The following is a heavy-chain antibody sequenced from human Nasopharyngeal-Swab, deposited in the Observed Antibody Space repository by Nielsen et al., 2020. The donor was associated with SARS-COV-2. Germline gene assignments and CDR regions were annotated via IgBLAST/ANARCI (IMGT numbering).Heavy chain of an antibody. CDR2: IYDTGST. CDR1: GGSISSTF. V-gene: IGHV4-59*01. Sequence: SETLSLTCTVSGGSISSTFWSWIRQPPGKGLEWIGYIYDTGSTNYNSSLTSRVTISLDTSKNQFSLKLSSVTAADTAVYYCARGGDGGLAHFDYWGQGNLVTVSS. CDR3: ARGGDGGLAHFDY. J-gene: IGHJ4*02. D-gene: IGHD2-21*01.